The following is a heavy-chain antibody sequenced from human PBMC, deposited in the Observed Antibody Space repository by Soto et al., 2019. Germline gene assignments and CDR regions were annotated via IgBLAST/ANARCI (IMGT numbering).Heavy chain of an antibody. V-gene: IGHV1-18*01. Sequence: QVHLVQSGAEVKKPGASVKVSCKASGYTFTSYGITWVRQAPGQGLEWMGWISAHNGNTDYAQKLQGRVIVTRDTSTITAYMELRSLISDDTAVYDCARGRYGDYCGQGALVTVSS. CDR1: GYTFTSYG. D-gene: IGHD1-1*01. CDR3: ARGRYGDY. CDR2: ISAHNGNT. J-gene: IGHJ4*02.